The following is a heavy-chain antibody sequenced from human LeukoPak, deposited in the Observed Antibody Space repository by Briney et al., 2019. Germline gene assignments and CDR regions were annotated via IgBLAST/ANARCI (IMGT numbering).Heavy chain of an antibody. V-gene: IGHV3-74*01. J-gene: IGHJ4*01. D-gene: IGHD3-10*01. CDR1: GFTFSSYW. Sequence: GGSLRLSCAASGFTFSSYWMHWVRQAPGKGLVWVSRINSDGSSTNYGDSVKGRFTISRDNAKNTMYLQMNSLRAEDTAMYYCARAVYYSNYLGYWGQGTLVTISS. CDR2: INSDGSST. CDR3: ARAVYYSNYLGY.